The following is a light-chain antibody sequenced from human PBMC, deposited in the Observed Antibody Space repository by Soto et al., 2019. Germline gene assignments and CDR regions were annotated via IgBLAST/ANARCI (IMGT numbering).Light chain of an antibody. CDR3: QQYNSYS. J-gene: IGKJ1*01. CDR1: QSISNR. Sequence: DIQMTQSPATLSASVGDRVTIICRASQSISNRLAWYHQKPGKAPKVLIYDASALPRGVPSRFSGSGSGTEFTLTISSLQPDDFATYYCQQYNSYSFGLGTKVDIK. V-gene: IGKV1-5*02. CDR2: DAS.